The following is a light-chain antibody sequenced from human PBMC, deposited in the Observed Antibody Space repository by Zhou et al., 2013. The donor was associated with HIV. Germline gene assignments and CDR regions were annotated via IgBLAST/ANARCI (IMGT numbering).Light chain of an antibody. J-gene: IGKJ4*01. CDR2: GPS. CDR1: QTVNSNY. CDR3: QQSGSSPLT. Sequence: EIVLTQSPGTLSLSPGERATLSCRASQTVNSNYLAWYQQKPGQAPRLLIYGPSRRASGIPDRFSGSGSGTDFTLTISRLEPEDFAVYYCQQSGSSPLTFGGGTKVEIK. V-gene: IGKV3-20*01.